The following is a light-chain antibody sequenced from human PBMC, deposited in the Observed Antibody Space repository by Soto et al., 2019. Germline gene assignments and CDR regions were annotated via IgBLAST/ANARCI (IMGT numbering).Light chain of an antibody. CDR3: QQYGSSPQIT. Sequence: DTVMTQSPVTLSVSPGDTATLSCRASQRVSSHLAWYQQKPGQAPRLLIYAASTRATGIPVRFSGSGSETEFTLTISRLEPEDFAVYYCQQYGSSPQITFGQGTRLEIK. CDR2: AAS. V-gene: IGKV3-15*01. J-gene: IGKJ5*01. CDR1: QRVSSH.